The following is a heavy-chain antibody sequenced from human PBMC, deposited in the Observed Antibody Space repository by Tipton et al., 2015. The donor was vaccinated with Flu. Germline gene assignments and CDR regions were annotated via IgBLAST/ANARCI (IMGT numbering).Heavy chain of an antibody. CDR1: GGSINNYY. CDR2: VYYSGNT. Sequence: TLSLTCSVSGGSINNYYLSWIRQAPGKGLEWIGSVYYSGNTYYNPSLKSRVAMSVDTSKNQLSLKLSSGTAADTAMFFCARLSFYDVDLKNFYFDYWGQGTLVTVSS. J-gene: IGHJ4*02. D-gene: IGHD3-10*02. V-gene: IGHV4-59*04. CDR3: ARLSFYDVDLKNFYFDY.